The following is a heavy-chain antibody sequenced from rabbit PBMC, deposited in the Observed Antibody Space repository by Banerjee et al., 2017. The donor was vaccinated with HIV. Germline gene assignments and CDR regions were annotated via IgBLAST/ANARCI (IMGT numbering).Heavy chain of an antibody. D-gene: IGHD4-2*01. CDR1: GFSFSSSYW. CDR3: ARDLGGSMNL. J-gene: IGHJ4*01. CDR2: IYTSDDDT. Sequence: QSLEESGGDLVKPGASLTLTCTASGFSFSSSYWICWVRQAPGKGPEWIACIYTSDDDTYYASWVNGRFTISKTSSTTVTLQMTSLTVADTATYFCARDLGGSMNLWGQGTLVTVS. V-gene: IGHV1S40*01.